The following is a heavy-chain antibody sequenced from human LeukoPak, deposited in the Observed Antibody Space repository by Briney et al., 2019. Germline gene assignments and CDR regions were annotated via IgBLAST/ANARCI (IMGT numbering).Heavy chain of an antibody. Sequence: GSLRLSCAASGFTFSSYAMHWVRQAPGKGLEWVAVISYDGSNKYYADSVKGRFTISRDNSKNTLYLQMNSLRAEDTAVYYCARNDYYDSSGYSLPDYWGQGTLVTVSS. J-gene: IGHJ4*02. V-gene: IGHV3-30-3*01. CDR3: ARNDYYDSSGYSLPDY. D-gene: IGHD3-22*01. CDR1: GFTFSSYA. CDR2: ISYDGSNK.